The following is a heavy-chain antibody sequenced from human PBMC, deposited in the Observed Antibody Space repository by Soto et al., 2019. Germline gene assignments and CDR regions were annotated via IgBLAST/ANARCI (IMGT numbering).Heavy chain of an antibody. CDR2: IYWDDDK. CDR1: GFSLTTSGVG. Sequence: QITLNESGPTVVRPTETLTLTCRFSGFSLTTSGVGVGWIRQSPGKAPEWLALIYWDDDKRYSASLKSRLTITKDPPKTRVALTVSDWDPTDTPPFYCAHRVFRTVFGLVTPPAIFFDFGAQGPRVPVPS. D-gene: IGHD3-3*01. V-gene: IGHV2-5*02. CDR3: AHRVFRTVFGLVTPPAIFFDF. J-gene: IGHJ4*02.